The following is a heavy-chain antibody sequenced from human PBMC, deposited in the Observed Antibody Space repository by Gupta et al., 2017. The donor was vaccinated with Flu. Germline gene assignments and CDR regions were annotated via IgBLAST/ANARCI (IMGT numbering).Heavy chain of an antibody. CDR3: AQRRAPSLVADYVDY. V-gene: IGHV2-5*01. J-gene: IGHJ4*02. Sequence: QITLKESGPALVKATQTLTLTCTFSGFSLSTSGVGVGWIRQPPGKAVEWLARIYWNDDKRYSPSLKSRLTITKDTSKNQVVLTMTNMDPVDTATYYCAQRRAPSLVADYVDYGGQGTLVTVSS. D-gene: IGHD5-12*01. CDR2: IYWNDDK. CDR1: GFSLSTSGVG.